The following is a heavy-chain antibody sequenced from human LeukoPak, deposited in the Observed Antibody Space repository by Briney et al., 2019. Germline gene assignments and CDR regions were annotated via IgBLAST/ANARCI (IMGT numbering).Heavy chain of an antibody. CDR1: GGSISSYY. J-gene: IGHJ5*02. D-gene: IGHD4-17*01. CDR3: AREQIIDDYGDYDGWFDP. CDR2: IYTSGST. V-gene: IGHV4-4*07. Sequence: PSETLSLTCTVSGGSISSYYWSWIRQPAGKGLEWIGRIYTSGSTNYNPSLKSRVTMSVDTSKNQCSLKLSSVTAADTAVYYCAREQIIDDYGDYDGWFDPWGQGTLVTVSS.